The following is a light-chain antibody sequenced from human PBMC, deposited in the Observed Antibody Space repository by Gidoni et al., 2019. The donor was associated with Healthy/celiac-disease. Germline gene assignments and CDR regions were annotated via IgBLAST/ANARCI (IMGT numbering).Light chain of an antibody. CDR2: GAS. CDR1: PSVSSN. CDR3: QQYNNWPPLT. V-gene: IGKV3-15*01. J-gene: IGKJ4*01. Sequence: ELVMPQSPATLSVSPGERATLSCRASPSVSSNLAWYQQKPGQAPRLLIYGASTRATGIPARCSGSGSGTEFTLTISSLQSEDFAVYYCQQYNNWPPLTFGGGTKVEIK.